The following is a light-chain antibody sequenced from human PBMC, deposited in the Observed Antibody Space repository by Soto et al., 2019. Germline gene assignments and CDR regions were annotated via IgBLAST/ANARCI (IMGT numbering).Light chain of an antibody. CDR2: EAS. CDR1: QSISIY. CDR3: QKYNSYPWT. V-gene: IGKV1-5*03. Sequence: DIQITHSPSTLSASVVDGVTITFLASQSISIYLAWYQQKPGKAPKLLIYEASSLESGVPSRFSGSGSGTEFTLTISSLQPDDFATYYCQKYNSYPWTFGQGTKVDIK. J-gene: IGKJ1*01.